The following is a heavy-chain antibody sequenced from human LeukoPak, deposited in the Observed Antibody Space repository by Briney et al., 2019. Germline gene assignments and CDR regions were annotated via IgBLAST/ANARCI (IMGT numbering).Heavy chain of an antibody. Sequence: GGSLRLSCTASGFSFSSYAMSWVRQAPGKGQEWVSAISGDTLSTYYADSVKGRFTISRDNSKSTLYLEMNNLRAEDAALYYCAKDKTGYFYYFDSWGQGTPVTVSS. CDR3: AKDKTGYFYYFDS. CDR1: GFSFSSYA. D-gene: IGHD3-9*01. J-gene: IGHJ4*02. CDR2: ISGDTLST. V-gene: IGHV3-23*01.